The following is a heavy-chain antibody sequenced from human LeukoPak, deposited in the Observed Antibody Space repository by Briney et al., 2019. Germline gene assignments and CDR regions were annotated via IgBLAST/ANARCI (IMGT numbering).Heavy chain of an antibody. CDR3: AREESITMVRGVINY. Sequence: ASVKVSFKASGYTFTSHGISWVGQAPGQGLEGMGWINAYNGNRNYAQRLQGRGTMTTDTSTSTAYMELRSVRSEDTGVYYCAREESITMVRGVINYWGQGTLVTVPS. D-gene: IGHD3-10*01. J-gene: IGHJ4*02. CDR1: GYTFTSHG. CDR2: INAYNGNR. V-gene: IGHV1-18*01.